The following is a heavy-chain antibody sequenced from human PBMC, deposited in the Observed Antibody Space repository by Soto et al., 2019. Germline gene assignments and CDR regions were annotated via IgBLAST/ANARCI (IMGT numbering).Heavy chain of an antibody. D-gene: IGHD2-2*02. V-gene: IGHV1-2*04. J-gene: IGHJ3*02. CDR1: GYTFTGYY. CDR2: INPNSGGT. Sequence: GASVKVSCKASGYTFTGYYMHWVRQAPGQGLEWMGWINPNSGGTNYAQKFQGWVTMTRDTSISTAYMELSRLRSDDTAVYYCAREARDYVDCSSTSCYRNDAFDIWGQGTMVTVPS. CDR3: AREARDYVDCSSTSCYRNDAFDI.